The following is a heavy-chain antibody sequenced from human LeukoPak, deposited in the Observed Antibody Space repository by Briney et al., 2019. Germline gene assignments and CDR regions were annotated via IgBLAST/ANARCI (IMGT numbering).Heavy chain of an antibody. J-gene: IGHJ4*02. Sequence: ASVKVSCKTSRHTFTDDYIHWVRQAPGLGLEWMAWINPISGNANSAPKFRDRVTMTRDTSMYTVDMELISLRSDDTAVYYCGGPNLYGIDYWGQGTLVTVSS. V-gene: IGHV1-2*02. CDR3: GGPNLYGIDY. D-gene: IGHD4-17*01. CDR2: INPISGNA. CDR1: RHTFTDDY.